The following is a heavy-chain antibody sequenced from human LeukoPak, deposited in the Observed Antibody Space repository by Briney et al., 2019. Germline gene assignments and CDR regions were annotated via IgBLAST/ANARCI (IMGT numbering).Heavy chain of an antibody. V-gene: IGHV1-69*04. Sequence: SAKVSCKAFAGTFSSYGISWVRQAPGQGLEWLGRIIPIFGIANYAQKFQGRVTITADKSTSTAYMELSSLRSEDTAVYYCARDRGDIVVVAATSNWFDPWGQGTLVTVSS. J-gene: IGHJ5*02. CDR1: AGTFSSYG. D-gene: IGHD2-21*02. CDR3: ARDRGDIVVVAATSNWFDP. CDR2: IIPIFGIA.